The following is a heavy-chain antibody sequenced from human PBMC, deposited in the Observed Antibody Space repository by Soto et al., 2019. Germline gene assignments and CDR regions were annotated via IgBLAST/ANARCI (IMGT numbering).Heavy chain of an antibody. V-gene: IGHV3-33*01. Sequence: SLKISCAASGFTFSSYGMHWVRQAPGKGLEWVAVIWYDGSNKYYADSVKGRFTISRDNSKNTLYLQMNSLRAEDTAVYYCAREGARGSGSYYTVWDYYYGMDVCGQRTTLTVSS. D-gene: IGHD3-10*01. CDR3: AREGARGSGSYYTVWDYYYGMDV. J-gene: IGHJ6*02. CDR1: GFTFSSYG. CDR2: IWYDGSNK.